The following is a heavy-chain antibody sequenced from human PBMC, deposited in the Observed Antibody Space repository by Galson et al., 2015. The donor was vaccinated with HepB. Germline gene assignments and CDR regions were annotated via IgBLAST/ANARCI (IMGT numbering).Heavy chain of an antibody. CDR3: AREFYYGSGTYVWFDP. CDR1: GSSFTSYG. J-gene: IGHJ5*02. D-gene: IGHD3-10*01. Sequence: SVKVSCKASGSSFTSYGITWVRQAPGQGLEWMGWINVYSGNTKYAQKLQGRVTMTTDPSTSTAYVDLRSLRSDDTAVYYCAREFYYGSGTYVWFDPWGQGTLVTVSP. V-gene: IGHV1-18*04. CDR2: INVYSGNT.